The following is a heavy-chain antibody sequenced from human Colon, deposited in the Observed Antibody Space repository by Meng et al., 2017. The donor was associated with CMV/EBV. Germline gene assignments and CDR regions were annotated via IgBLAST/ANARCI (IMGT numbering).Heavy chain of an antibody. V-gene: IGHV3-53*01. Sequence: GGSLKISCAASGFTVSNNHVNWVRQAPGKGLEWVAIIWNDGHANYADSVRGRFAVSRDNANNRLYLQMSNLRAEDTAMYFCHAFGGYSYGGQGTLVTVSS. CDR1: GFTVSNNH. CDR2: IWNDGHA. CDR3: HAFGGYSY. J-gene: IGHJ4*02. D-gene: IGHD3-16*01.